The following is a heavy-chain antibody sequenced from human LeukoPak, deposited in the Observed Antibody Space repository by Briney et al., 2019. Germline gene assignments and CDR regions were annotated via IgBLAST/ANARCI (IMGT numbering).Heavy chain of an antibody. Sequence: PSETLSLTCTVSGGSISSYYWSWIRQPAGKGLEWIGRIYTSGSTNYNPSLKSRVTISVDTSKNQFSLKLSSVTAADTAVYYCARGLGPDIVVVPAAMAFDYWGQGTLVTVSS. D-gene: IGHD2-2*01. CDR2: IYTSGST. CDR3: ARGLGPDIVVVPAAMAFDY. CDR1: GGSISSYY. J-gene: IGHJ4*02. V-gene: IGHV4-4*07.